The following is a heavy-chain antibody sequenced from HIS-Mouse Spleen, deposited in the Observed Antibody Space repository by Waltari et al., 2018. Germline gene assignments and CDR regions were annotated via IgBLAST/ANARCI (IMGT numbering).Heavy chain of an antibody. CDR1: GGSISSSSYY. CDR2: IYYSGST. D-gene: IGHD6-13*01. V-gene: IGHV4-39*07. J-gene: IGHJ2*01. CDR3: AREIPYSSSWYDWYFDL. Sequence: QLQLQESGPGLVKPSETLSLTCTVSGGSISSSSYYWCWIRQPPGKGLEWIGSIYYSGSTYYNPSLKSRVTISVDTSKNQCSLKLSSVTAADTAVYYCAREIPYSSSWYDWYFDLWGRGTLVTVSS.